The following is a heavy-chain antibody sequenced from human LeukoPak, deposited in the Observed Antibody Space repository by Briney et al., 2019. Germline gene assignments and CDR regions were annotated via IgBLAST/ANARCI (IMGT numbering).Heavy chain of an antibody. CDR2: MYNSGST. J-gene: IGHJ4*02. CDR1: GGSISGSY. V-gene: IGHV4-59*08. CDR3: ARQGHYGDYPRFDY. D-gene: IGHD4-17*01. Sequence: PSETLSLTCTVSGGSISGSYWSWIRQPPGKGLEWIAYMYNSGSTNYNPSLKSRVTISVDTSKNQFSLKLSSVTAADTAVYYCARQGHYGDYPRFDYWGQGTLVTVSS.